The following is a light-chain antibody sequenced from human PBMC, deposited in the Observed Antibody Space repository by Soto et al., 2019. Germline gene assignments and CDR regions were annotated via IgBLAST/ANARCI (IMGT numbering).Light chain of an antibody. V-gene: IGKV3-20*01. Sequence: ETVLTQSPGTLSLSPGERVTLSCRTSQSVCSRCFAWYQQKPGQSPRLLIYDASTRATGIPDRFSGSGSGTXXXXXXXXXEPXDFAVYYCQHYGTTPWTFGQGTKVAIK. CDR1: QSVCSRC. CDR2: DAS. CDR3: QHYGTTPWT. J-gene: IGKJ1*01.